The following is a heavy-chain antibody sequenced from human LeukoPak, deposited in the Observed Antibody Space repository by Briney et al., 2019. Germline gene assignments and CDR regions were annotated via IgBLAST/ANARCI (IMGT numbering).Heavy chain of an antibody. CDR2: INHSGST. D-gene: IGHD3-3*01. Sequence: PSETLSLTCAVYGGSFSGYYWSWIRQPPGKGLKWIGEINHSGSTNYNPSLKSRVTISVDTSKYQFSLKLSSVTAADTAVYYCARSQGQYDFWSGYYHPYFDYWGQGTLVTVSS. CDR1: GGSFSGYY. CDR3: ARSQGQYDFWSGYYHPYFDY. J-gene: IGHJ4*02. V-gene: IGHV4-34*01.